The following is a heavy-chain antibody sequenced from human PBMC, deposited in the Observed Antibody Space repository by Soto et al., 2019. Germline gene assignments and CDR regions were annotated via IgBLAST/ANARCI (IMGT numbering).Heavy chain of an antibody. CDR1: GGTFSSYA. CDR3: ARDLREAVARTVYDAFDI. CDR2: IIPIFGTA. D-gene: IGHD6-19*01. J-gene: IGHJ3*02. Sequence: GASVKVSCKASGGTFSSYAISWVRQAPGQGLEWMGGIIPIFGTANYAQKFQGRVTITADKSTSTAYMELSSLRSEDTAVYYWARDLREAVARTVYDAFDIWGQGTMVTVSS. V-gene: IGHV1-69*06.